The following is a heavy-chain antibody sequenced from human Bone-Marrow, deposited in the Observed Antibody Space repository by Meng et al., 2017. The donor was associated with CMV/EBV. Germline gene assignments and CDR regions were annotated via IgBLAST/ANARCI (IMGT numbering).Heavy chain of an antibody. CDR3: ARVATTRFDP. Sequence: VKVSCKASGYTFTAYYIHWVRQAPGQGLEWMGWINPNSGGTKYAQKFQGRVTMTRDTSINTAYMELSSLKSDDTAVFYCARVATTRFDPWGQGTLVTVPS. J-gene: IGHJ5*02. CDR1: GYTFTAYY. CDR2: INPNSGGT. D-gene: IGHD1-26*01. V-gene: IGHV1-2*02.